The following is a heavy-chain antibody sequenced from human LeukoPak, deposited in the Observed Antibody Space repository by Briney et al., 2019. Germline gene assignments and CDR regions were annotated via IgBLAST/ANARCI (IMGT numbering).Heavy chain of an antibody. CDR2: IYYSGST. CDR1: GGSISSYY. Sequence: SETLSLTCTVSGGSISSYYWSWIRQPPGKGLEWIGYIYYSGSTNYNPSLKSRVTISVDTSKNQFSLKLSSVNAADTAVYYCARRYGDYRYYGMDVWGQGTTVTVSS. V-gene: IGHV4-59*01. J-gene: IGHJ6*02. CDR3: ARRYGDYRYYGMDV. D-gene: IGHD4-17*01.